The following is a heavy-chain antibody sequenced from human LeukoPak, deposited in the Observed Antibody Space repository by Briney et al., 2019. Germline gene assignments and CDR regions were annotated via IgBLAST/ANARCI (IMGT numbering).Heavy chain of an antibody. Sequence: PSETLSLTCTVSGVSIRSYYWSWIRQPPGKGLEWIGYIFYTGSTNYNPSLKSRVTISVDTSKNQFSLKLSSVTAADTAVYYCVRVRRDSSGYYYFDYWGQGTLVTVSS. CDR1: GVSIRSYY. J-gene: IGHJ4*02. CDR3: VRVRRDSSGYYYFDY. V-gene: IGHV4-59*01. D-gene: IGHD3-22*01. CDR2: IFYTGST.